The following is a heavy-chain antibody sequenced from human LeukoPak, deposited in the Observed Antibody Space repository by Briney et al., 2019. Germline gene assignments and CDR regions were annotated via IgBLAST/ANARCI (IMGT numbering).Heavy chain of an antibody. J-gene: IGHJ4*02. D-gene: IGHD3-10*01. CDR3: AKELRGDYGSGSYSPVFDY. Sequence: PGGSLRLSCAASGFTFSSYGMHWVRQAPGKGLEWVAVISYDGSNKYYADSVKGRFTISRDNSKNTLYLQMNSLRAEDTAVYYCAKELRGDYGSGSYSPVFDYWGQGTLVTVSS. CDR1: GFTFSSYG. CDR2: ISYDGSNK. V-gene: IGHV3-30*18.